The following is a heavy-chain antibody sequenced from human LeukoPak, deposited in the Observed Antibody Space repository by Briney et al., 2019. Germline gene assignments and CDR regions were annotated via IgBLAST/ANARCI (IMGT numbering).Heavy chain of an antibody. CDR1: GFTFSSYS. Sequence: PGGSLRLSCAASGFTFSSYSMNWVRQAPGKGLEWASSISDRSNYIYYADSVKGRFTISRDNAKNSLYLQMNSLRAEDTAVYYCARMSCSSTSCYGYYYYGMDVWGQGTTVTVSS. CDR3: ARMSCSSTSCYGYYYYGMDV. CDR2: ISDRSNYI. V-gene: IGHV3-21*01. D-gene: IGHD2-2*01. J-gene: IGHJ6*02.